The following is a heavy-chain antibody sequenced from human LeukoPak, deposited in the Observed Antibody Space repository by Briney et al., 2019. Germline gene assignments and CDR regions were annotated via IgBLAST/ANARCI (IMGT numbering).Heavy chain of an antibody. Sequence: SETLSLTCTVSGGSISSYYWSWIRQPPGKGLEWIGYIYYSGSTYYNPSLKSRVTISVDTSKNQFSLKLSSVTAADTAVYYCAREAIMITFGGVIDWGQGTLVTVSS. CDR3: AREAIMITFGGVID. CDR2: IYYSGST. J-gene: IGHJ4*02. CDR1: GGSISSYY. V-gene: IGHV4-59*12. D-gene: IGHD3-16*02.